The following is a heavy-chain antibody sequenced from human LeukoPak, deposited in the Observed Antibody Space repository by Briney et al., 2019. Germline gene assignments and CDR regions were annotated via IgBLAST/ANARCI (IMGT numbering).Heavy chain of an antibody. CDR1: GFAFSSNY. V-gene: IGHV3-53*01. CDR2: VYSGGST. J-gene: IGHJ5*01. D-gene: IGHD3-10*01. Sequence: GGCLRLSCAASGFAFSSNYMSWVRQAPGKGLEWVSIVYSGGSTYSADSVKGRSTISRDNSKNTLYLQMNSLRAEDTAVYYCARLIRSYNWFDSWGQGTLVTVSS. CDR3: ARLIRSYNWFDS.